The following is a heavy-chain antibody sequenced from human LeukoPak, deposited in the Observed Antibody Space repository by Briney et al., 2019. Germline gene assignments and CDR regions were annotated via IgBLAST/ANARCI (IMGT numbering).Heavy chain of an antibody. J-gene: IGHJ4*02. CDR1: GGSMSSYY. CDR3: VRDVDTFFDH. CDR2: IYASGTT. D-gene: IGHD5-18*01. Sequence: PSETLSLTCTVSGGSMSSYYWSWIRQPAGKGLEWIGRIYASGTTYYNPSLKSRVTMSVDTSKNQFSLKLTSVTAADTAVYYCVRDVDTFFDHWGQGTLVTVSS. V-gene: IGHV4-4*07.